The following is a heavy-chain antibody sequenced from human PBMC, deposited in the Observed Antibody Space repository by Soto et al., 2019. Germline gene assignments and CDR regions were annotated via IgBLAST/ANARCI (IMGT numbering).Heavy chain of an antibody. CDR2: IKSKTDGGTT. D-gene: IGHD3-22*01. Sequence: GGSLRLSCAASGFTFSNAWMNWVRQAPGKGLEWVGRIKSKTDGGTTDYAAPVKGRFTISRDDSKNTLYLQMNSLKTEDTAVYYCTTLFFYYDSSKRRVVLYGMDVWGQGTTVTVSS. V-gene: IGHV3-15*07. CDR1: GFTFSNAW. J-gene: IGHJ6*02. CDR3: TTLFFYYDSSKRRVVLYGMDV.